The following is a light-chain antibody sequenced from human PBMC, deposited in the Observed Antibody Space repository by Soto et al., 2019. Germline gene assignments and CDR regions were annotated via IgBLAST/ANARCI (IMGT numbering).Light chain of an antibody. CDR1: SSDVDGYNY. CDR3: SSHTSSSPYV. J-gene: IGLJ1*01. Sequence: QSALTQPASVSGSPGQSITISCTGTSSDVDGYNYVSWYQQHPGKAPKLMIYDVSNRPSGVSNRFSGSKSGNTASLTISGLQAEDEADYYCSSHTSSSPYVFGTGTKLTVL. V-gene: IGLV2-14*01. CDR2: DVS.